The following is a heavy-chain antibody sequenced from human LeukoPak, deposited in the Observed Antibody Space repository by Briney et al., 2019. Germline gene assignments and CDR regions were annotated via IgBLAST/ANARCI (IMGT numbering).Heavy chain of an antibody. CDR3: ARDMGYSGYDGGGY. Sequence: PGGSLRLSCAASGFTFSSSWMTWVRQAPGKGLERVANIKNDGSETYYMDSVKGRFTISRDNAKNSMYLQMNSLRAEDTAVYYCARDMGYSGYDGGGYWGQGTLVTVSS. CDR1: GFTFSSSW. V-gene: IGHV3-7*01. CDR2: IKNDGSET. D-gene: IGHD5-12*01. J-gene: IGHJ4*02.